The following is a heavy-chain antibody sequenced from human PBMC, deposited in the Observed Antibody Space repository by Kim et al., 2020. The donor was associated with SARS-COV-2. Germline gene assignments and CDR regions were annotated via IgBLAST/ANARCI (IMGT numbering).Heavy chain of an antibody. D-gene: IGHD3-22*01. CDR2: IYYSGST. J-gene: IGHJ3*02. Sequence: SETLSLTCTVSGGSISSSSYYWGWIRQLPGQGLEWIGSIYYSGSTYYNPSLKSRVTISVDTSKNQFSLKLSSVTAADTAVYYCAISITMIVVGMDAFDIWGQGAMVDVSS. CDR1: GGSISSSSYY. V-gene: IGHV4-39*01. CDR3: AISITMIVVGMDAFDI.